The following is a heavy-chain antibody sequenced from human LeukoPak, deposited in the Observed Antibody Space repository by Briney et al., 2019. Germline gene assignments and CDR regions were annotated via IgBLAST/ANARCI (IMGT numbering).Heavy chain of an antibody. Sequence: GESLKISCKGSGYRFSSYWIGWVRQRPGKGLEWMGTIYPGDSDTRYSPSFQGQVTISADTSMTAAYLQWSGLKASDTAIYYCARRNRAEGSIDYWGQGTLITVSS. CDR3: ARRNRAEGSIDY. D-gene: IGHD3-10*01. J-gene: IGHJ4*02. V-gene: IGHV5-51*01. CDR1: GYRFSSYW. CDR2: IYPGDSDT.